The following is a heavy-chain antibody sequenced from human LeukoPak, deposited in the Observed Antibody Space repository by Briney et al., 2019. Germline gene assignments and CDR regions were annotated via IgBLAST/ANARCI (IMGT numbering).Heavy chain of an antibody. D-gene: IGHD3-22*01. J-gene: IGHJ5*02. CDR3: ARRHYYDSRGWFDP. Sequence: SETLSLTCTVSGGSISSSSYYWGWIRQPPGKGLEWIGSFYYSGNTYYNPSLKSRVTISVDTSKNQFSLKLTSVTAADTAVYYCARRHYYDSRGWFDPWGQGTLVTVSS. CDR2: FYYSGNT. V-gene: IGHV4-39*01. CDR1: GGSISSSSYY.